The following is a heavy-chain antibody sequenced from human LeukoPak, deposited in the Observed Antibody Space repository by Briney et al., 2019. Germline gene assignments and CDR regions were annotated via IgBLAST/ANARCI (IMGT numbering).Heavy chain of an antibody. J-gene: IGHJ5*02. CDR1: GFTFSSYE. V-gene: IGHV3-48*03. CDR2: ISSSGSTI. Sequence: GGSLRLSCAASGFTFSSYEMNWVRQAPGKGLEWVSYISSSGSTIYYADSVKGRFTISRDNAKNSLYLQMNSLRAEDTAVYYCARGLGEYHRPNWFDPWGQGTLVTVSS. D-gene: IGHD2-2*01. CDR3: ARGLGEYHRPNWFDP.